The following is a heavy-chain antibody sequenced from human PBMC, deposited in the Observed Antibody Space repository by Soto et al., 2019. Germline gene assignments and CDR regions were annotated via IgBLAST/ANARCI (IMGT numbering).Heavy chain of an antibody. J-gene: IGHJ4*02. V-gene: IGHV4-59*01. D-gene: IGHD2-8*01. Sequence: SETLSLTGTVSGGSSSNFYWSWIRQPPGKGLEWIGYISYSGNTNYNPSLKSRVSISVDTSKNQLSLNLTSVTAADTAVYYCARAPMVLSRSYFDSWGQGTPVTVSS. CDR3: ARAPMVLSRSYFDS. CDR2: ISYSGNT. CDR1: GGSSSNFY.